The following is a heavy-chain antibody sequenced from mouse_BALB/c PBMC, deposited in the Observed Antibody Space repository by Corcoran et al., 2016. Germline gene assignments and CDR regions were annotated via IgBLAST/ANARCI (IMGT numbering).Heavy chain of an antibody. CDR2: IDPANGNT. J-gene: IGHJ1*01. Sequence: EVQLQQSGAELVKPGASVKLSCTASGFNIKDTYMHWVKQRPEQGLEWIGRIDPANGNTKYDPKFQGKATITADTSSNTAYLQLSSLTSEDTAVYYCANWDWYFDVWGGDHGHRLL. CDR3: ANWDWYFDV. V-gene: IGHV14-3*02. D-gene: IGHD4-1*01. CDR1: GFNIKDTY.